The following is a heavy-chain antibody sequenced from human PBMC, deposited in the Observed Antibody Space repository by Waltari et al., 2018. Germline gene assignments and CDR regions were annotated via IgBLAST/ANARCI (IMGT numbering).Heavy chain of an antibody. CDR1: GYTFTCSS. Sequence: QVQLVQSGAEVKKPGASVTVSCKASGYTFTCSSIHWVRQAPGQGCECMGRINHNSGGTNYAQKWQGRVTRTRDTSISTAYIELSRLRSDDTAVYDCARDGPAKPFDYWGQGTLVTVSS. CDR2: INHNSGGT. CDR3: ARDGPAKPFDY. V-gene: IGHV1-2*06. J-gene: IGHJ4*02.